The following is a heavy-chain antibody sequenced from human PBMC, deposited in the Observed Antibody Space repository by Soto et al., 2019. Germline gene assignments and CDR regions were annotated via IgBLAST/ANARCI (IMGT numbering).Heavy chain of an antibody. D-gene: IGHD1-26*01. Sequence: QAQLVQSGAEVKKPGASVKVSCKAAGYTFTGYDINWVRQATGQRLEWMGWMNPNSGHTVYAQNFQGRVTMTRDNSITTAYMELTSLRDDDSAVYYCVGEKVGTTGIDFWGQGTLVTVSS. CDR1: GYTFTGYD. CDR2: MNPNSGHT. V-gene: IGHV1-8*01. J-gene: IGHJ4*02. CDR3: VGEKVGTTGIDF.